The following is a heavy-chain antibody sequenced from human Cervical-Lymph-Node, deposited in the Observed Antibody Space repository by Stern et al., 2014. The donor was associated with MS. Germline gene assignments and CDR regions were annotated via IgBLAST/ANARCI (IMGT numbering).Heavy chain of an antibody. CDR3: ARGGGDNWFDP. CDR2: VIPFCGPF. V-gene: IGHV1-69*01. J-gene: IGHJ5*02. CDR1: GG. Sequence: QVQLVQSGAEVKKPGSSVRVSCKASGGLSWVRQAPGQGLEYMGGVIPFCGPFQYAQNFQGEVPIPADPSTKTATLELSSLKSDDPAGYYCARGGGDNWFDPWGQGTLVTVSS. D-gene: IGHD3-16*01.